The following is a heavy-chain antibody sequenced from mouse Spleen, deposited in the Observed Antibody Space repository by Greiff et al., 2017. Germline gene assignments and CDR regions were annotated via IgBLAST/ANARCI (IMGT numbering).Heavy chain of an antibody. CDR2: INPSTGGT. D-gene: IGHD2-14*01. CDR1: GYSFTGYY. Sequence: VQLQQSGPELVKPGASVKISCKASGYSFTGYYMNWVKQSPEKSLEWIGEINPSTGGTTYNQKFKAKATLTVDKSSSTAYMQLKSLTSEDSAVYYCARDYRYDGGLHYWGQGTTLTVSS. J-gene: IGHJ2*01. V-gene: IGHV1-42*01. CDR3: ARDYRYDGGLHY.